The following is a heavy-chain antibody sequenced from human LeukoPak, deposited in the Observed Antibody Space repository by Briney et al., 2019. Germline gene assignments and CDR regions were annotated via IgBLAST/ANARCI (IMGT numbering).Heavy chain of an antibody. J-gene: IGHJ4*02. CDR3: ARSPSGDYDSSGPHAPLDY. Sequence: GESLKISCKGSGYSFTSYWIGWVRQMPGKGLEWMGIIYPGDSDTRYSPSFQGQVTISADKSISTAYLQWSSLKASDTAMYYCARSPSGDYDSSGPHAPLDYWGQGTLVTVSS. CDR1: GYSFTSYW. CDR2: IYPGDSDT. V-gene: IGHV5-51*01. D-gene: IGHD3-22*01.